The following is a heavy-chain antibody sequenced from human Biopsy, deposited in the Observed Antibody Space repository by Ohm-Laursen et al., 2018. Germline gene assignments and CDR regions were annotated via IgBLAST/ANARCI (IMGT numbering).Heavy chain of an antibody. V-gene: IGHV4-59*08. CDR2: VYYNGNT. CDR3: ARHPTGFWFDP. J-gene: IGHJ5*02. CDR1: YGSISGHF. Sequence: SDTLSLTCAVTYGSISGHFWSWIRQAPGKGLEWIGYVYYNGNTNYSPSLKSRATISLDTSTNQFSLKVSSVTAADTALYFCARHPTGFWFDPWGHGTLVTVSS.